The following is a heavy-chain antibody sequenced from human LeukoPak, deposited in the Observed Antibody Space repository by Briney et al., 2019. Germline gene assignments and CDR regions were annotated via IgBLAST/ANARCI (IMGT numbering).Heavy chain of an antibody. V-gene: IGHV3-74*01. J-gene: IGHJ3*02. Sequence: PGGSLRLSCAASGFTFSSYWMRWVRQAPGKGLVWVSRINTDGSSTSYADSVKGRFTISRDNAKNTLYLQMNSLRAEDTAVYYCARRYCSGGSCFDAFDIWGQGTMVTVSS. CDR3: ARRYCSGGSCFDAFDI. CDR1: GFTFSSYW. D-gene: IGHD2-15*01. CDR2: INTDGSST.